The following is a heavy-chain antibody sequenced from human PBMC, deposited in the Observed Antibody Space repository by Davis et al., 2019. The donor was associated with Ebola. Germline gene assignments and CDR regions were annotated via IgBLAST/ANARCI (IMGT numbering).Heavy chain of an antibody. CDR2: ISYDGSNK. CDR1: GFTFSSYA. V-gene: IGHV3-30-3*01. CDR3: ARGPRHPGGDGYKIDY. Sequence: PGGSLRLSCAASGFTFSSYAMHWVRQAPGKGLEWVAVISYDGSNKYYADSVKGRFTISRDNSKNTLYLQMNSLRAEDTAVYYCARGPRHPGGDGYKIDYWGQGTLVTVSS. D-gene: IGHD5-24*01. J-gene: IGHJ4*02.